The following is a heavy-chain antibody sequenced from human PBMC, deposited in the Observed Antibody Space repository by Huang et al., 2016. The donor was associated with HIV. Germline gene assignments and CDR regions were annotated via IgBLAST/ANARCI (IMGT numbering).Heavy chain of an antibody. D-gene: IGHD6-25*01. CDR1: GDSIRSGGSY. V-gene: IGHV4-30-4*08. CDR3: ARAAATHSVFFY. J-gene: IGHJ4*02. Sequence: QVQLQESGPGLVKPSQTLSLTCTVSGDSIRSGGSYWTWIRQAPAKGLEWICDIYYSGSSDYNPSLKSRVSISIDAFKNRVSLKLKSVTVADTAVYYCARAAATHSVFFYWGQGTLVTVSA. CDR2: IYYSGSS.